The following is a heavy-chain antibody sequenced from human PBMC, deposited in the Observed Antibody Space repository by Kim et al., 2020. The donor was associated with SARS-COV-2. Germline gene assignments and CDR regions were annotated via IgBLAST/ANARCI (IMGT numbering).Heavy chain of an antibody. D-gene: IGHD4-17*01. Sequence: KSRVTISVDASKNQFSLKLSSVTAADTAVYYCARGPFYGDYVPYYYYMDVWGKGTTVTVSS. J-gene: IGHJ6*03. V-gene: IGHV4-31*02. CDR3: ARGPFYGDYVPYYYYMDV.